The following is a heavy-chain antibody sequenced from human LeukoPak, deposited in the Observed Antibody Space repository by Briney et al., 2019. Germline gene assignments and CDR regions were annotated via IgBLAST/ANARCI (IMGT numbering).Heavy chain of an antibody. CDR2: IWYDGSNK. V-gene: IGHV3-33*01. CDR3: ARDRTMATITPLDY. Sequence: GGSLRLSCAASGFTFSSYGMHWVRQAPGKGLEWVAVIWYDGSNKYYADSVKGRFTISRDNSKNTLYLRMNSLRAEDTAVYYCARDRTMATITPLDYWGQGTLVTVSS. D-gene: IGHD5-12*01. J-gene: IGHJ4*02. CDR1: GFTFSSYG.